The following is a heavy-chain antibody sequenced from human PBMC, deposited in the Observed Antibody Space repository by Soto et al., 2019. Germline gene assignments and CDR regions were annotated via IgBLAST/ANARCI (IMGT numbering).Heavy chain of an antibody. CDR3: ARDRRVCSNTSCYGGDFDF. D-gene: IGHD2-2*01. J-gene: IGHJ4*02. CDR1: GCSISSGDYF. CDR2: IYFSGNT. V-gene: IGHV4-31*03. Sequence: SGTLSLTCPVSGCSISSGDYFWGWVRPHPGEGLEWIGYIYFSGNTYYNPSLKSRVSISLDTSKNQFSLRLSSVTAADTAVYYCARDRRVCSNTSCYGGDFDFWGPGTLVTVSS.